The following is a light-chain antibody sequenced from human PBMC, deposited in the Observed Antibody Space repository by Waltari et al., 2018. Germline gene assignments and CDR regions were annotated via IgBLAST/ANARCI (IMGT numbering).Light chain of an antibody. Sequence: EVVLTQSPATLSVSLGERATLSCRASQSVSSDLACYQTKPGPAPRLIIHGASIRATGIPARFSGSGSGTEFTLTISSLQSEDSAVYYCQQYNKWPPGTFGQGTKVEIK. CDR1: QSVSSD. J-gene: IGKJ1*01. V-gene: IGKV3-15*01. CDR2: GAS. CDR3: QQYNKWPPGT.